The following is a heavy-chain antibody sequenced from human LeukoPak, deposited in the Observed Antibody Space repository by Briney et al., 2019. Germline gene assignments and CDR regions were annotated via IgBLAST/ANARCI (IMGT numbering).Heavy chain of an antibody. Sequence: SETLSLTCTLSGGSLNGYYWSWIRQPPGKGLEWIGYVHYSGSTNYNPSLKSRVSISVDTSKKQFSLRLTSVTAADTDVYYWARGDATYFDSWGQRTLVTVSS. V-gene: IGHV4-59*01. J-gene: IGHJ4*02. CDR3: ARGDATYFDS. D-gene: IGHD3-16*01. CDR2: VHYSGST. CDR1: GGSLNGYY.